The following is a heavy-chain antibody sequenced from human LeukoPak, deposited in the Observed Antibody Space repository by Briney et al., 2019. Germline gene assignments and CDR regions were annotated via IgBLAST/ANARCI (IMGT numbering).Heavy chain of an antibody. CDR1: GFTFRSYW. CDR2: IKEDGSEK. J-gene: IGHJ4*02. Sequence: GGSLRLSCAASGFTFRSYWMSWVRQAPGKGLEWVANIKEDGSEKYYVDSVKGRFTIPRDNAKNSLYLQMNSLRAEDTAVYYCARGHFYFDYWGQGTVVTVSS. V-gene: IGHV3-7*01. CDR3: ARGHFYFDY. D-gene: IGHD3-3*02.